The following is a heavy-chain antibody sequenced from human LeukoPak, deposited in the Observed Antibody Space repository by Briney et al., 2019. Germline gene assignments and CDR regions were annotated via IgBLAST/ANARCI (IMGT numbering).Heavy chain of an antibody. Sequence: RPGGSLRLSCAASGFTFSSYAMSWVRRAPGKGRKWVSAISGSGGSTYYADSVKGRFTISRDNSKNTLYLQMNSLRAEDTGVYYCAKAQGGRGIVVVINDYWGQGTLVTVSS. CDR1: GFTFSSYA. CDR3: AKAQGGRGIVVVINDY. J-gene: IGHJ4*02. V-gene: IGHV3-23*01. D-gene: IGHD3-22*01. CDR2: ISGSGGST.